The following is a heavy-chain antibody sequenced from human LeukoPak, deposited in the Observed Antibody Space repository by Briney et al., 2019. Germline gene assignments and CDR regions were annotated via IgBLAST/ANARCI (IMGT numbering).Heavy chain of an antibody. CDR1: GGTFSSYA. CDR3: ARGVGYSGYDWPPYYFDY. J-gene: IGHJ4*02. CDR2: IIPIFGTA. Sequence: SVKVSCKASGGTFSSYAISWVRQAPGQGLEWMGGIIPIFGTANYAQKFQGGVTITTDESTSTAYMELSSLRSEDTAVYYCARGVGYSGYDWPPYYFDYWGQGTLVTVSS. D-gene: IGHD5-12*01. V-gene: IGHV1-69*05.